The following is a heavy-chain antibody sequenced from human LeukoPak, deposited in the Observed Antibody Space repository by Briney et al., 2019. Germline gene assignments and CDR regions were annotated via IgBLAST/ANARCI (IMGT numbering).Heavy chain of an antibody. Sequence: SETLSLTCTVSGDSISSGDYYWSWIRQPAGKGLEWIGRISSSGSTNYNPSLKSRVTVSVDTSKNQFSLKLSSVTAADTAVYFCARGPYSYDSSGAFDIWGQGTMVTVSS. V-gene: IGHV4-61*02. J-gene: IGHJ3*02. CDR1: GDSISSGDYY. D-gene: IGHD3-22*01. CDR3: ARGPYSYDSSGAFDI. CDR2: ISSSGST.